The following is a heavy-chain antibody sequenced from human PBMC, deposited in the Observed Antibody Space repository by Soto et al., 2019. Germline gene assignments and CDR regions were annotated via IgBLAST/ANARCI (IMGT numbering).Heavy chain of an antibody. CDR2: ISGSGGST. V-gene: IGHV3-23*01. J-gene: IGHJ4*02. D-gene: IGHD2-2*01. CDR3: ASRYCSSTSCHGNFDY. CDR1: GFTFSSYA. Sequence: GGSLRLSCAASGFTFSSYAMSWVRQAPGKGLEWVSAISGSGGSTYYADSVKGRFTISRDNSKNTLYLQMNSLRAEDTAVYYCASRYCSSTSCHGNFDYWGQGTLVTVSS.